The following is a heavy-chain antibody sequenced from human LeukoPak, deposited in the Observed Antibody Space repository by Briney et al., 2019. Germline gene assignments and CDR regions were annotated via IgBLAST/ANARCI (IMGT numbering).Heavy chain of an antibody. CDR1: GGSFSGYY. V-gene: IGHV4-34*01. CDR2: INHSGST. Sequence: PSETLSLTCAVYGGSFSGYYWSWIRQPPGKGLEWIGEINHSGSTNYNPSLKSRVTISVDTSKNQFSLKLSSVTAADTAVYYCAKHYGDSEAWNYYMDVWGKGTTVTISS. CDR3: AKHYGDSEAWNYYMDV. D-gene: IGHD4-17*01. J-gene: IGHJ6*03.